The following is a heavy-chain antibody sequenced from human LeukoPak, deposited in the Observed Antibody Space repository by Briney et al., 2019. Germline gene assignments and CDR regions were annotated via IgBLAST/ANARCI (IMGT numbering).Heavy chain of an antibody. D-gene: IGHD3-9*01. J-gene: IGHJ5*02. CDR1: GGSISSSNW. CDR3: ARDYDILTGYSNWFDP. Sequence: KPSETLSLTCAVSGGSISSSNWWSWVRQPPGKGLEWIGEIYHSGSTNYNPSLKSRVTISVDKSKNQFSLKLSSVTAADTAVYYCARDYDILTGYSNWFDPWGQGTLVTVSS. CDR2: IYHSGST. V-gene: IGHV4-4*02.